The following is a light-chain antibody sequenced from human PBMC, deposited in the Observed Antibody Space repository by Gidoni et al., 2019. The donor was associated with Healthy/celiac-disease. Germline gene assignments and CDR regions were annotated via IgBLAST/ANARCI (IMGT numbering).Light chain of an antibody. V-gene: IGKV1-5*03. CDR1: QSISSW. J-gene: IGKJ3*01. CDR3: QQYNSYLFT. CDR2: KAS. Sequence: DIQMTPSPSTLSASVGDRVTITCRASQSISSWLAWYQQKPGKAPKLLIYKASSLESGVPARFSGSGSGTEFTRTISSLQPDDFATYYCQQYNSYLFTFGPGTKVDIK.